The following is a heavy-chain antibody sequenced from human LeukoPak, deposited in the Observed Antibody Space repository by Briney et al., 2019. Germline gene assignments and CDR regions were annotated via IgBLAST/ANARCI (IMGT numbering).Heavy chain of an antibody. D-gene: IGHD6-19*01. Sequence: GGSLRLSGAGSGFTLDDYGMSWVRQAPGKGLEWVSGINWNGGSTGYADSVKGRFTISRDNAKNSLYLQMNSLRAEDTALYYCARDGAVAGTGDCFDYWGQGTLVTVSS. CDR3: ARDGAVAGTGDCFDY. J-gene: IGHJ4*02. V-gene: IGHV3-20*04. CDR2: INWNGGST. CDR1: GFTLDDYG.